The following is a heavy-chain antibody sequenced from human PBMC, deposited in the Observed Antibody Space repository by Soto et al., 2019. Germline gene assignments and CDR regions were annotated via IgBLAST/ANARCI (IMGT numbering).Heavy chain of an antibody. J-gene: IGHJ5*02. CDR2: ISYSGST. Sequence: SETLSLTCTVSGGSISTYYWSWIRQPPGKGLEWIGYISYSGSTKYNPSLKSRVTISVDTSKEQFSLKLNSVTAADTAVYYCARQNCGNTNCYYWFDPWGQGTLVTVSS. CDR3: ARQNCGNTNCYYWFDP. V-gene: IGHV4-59*08. D-gene: IGHD2-2*01. CDR1: GGSISTYY.